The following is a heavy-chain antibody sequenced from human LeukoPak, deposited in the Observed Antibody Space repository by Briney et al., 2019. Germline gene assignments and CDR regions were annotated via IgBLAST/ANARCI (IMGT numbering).Heavy chain of an antibody. CDR3: ARYLLFQTWIQPFDI. D-gene: IGHD5-18*01. Sequence: SETLSLTCTVSGGSINSGEYYWGWIRQPPGKGLEWIGSIYYSGNTYYNPSLKSRVTISVDTSKNQFSLKLSSVTAADTAVYYCARYLLFQTWIQPFDIWGQGTMVTVSS. J-gene: IGHJ3*02. CDR2: IYYSGNT. CDR1: GGSINSGEYY. V-gene: IGHV4-39*01.